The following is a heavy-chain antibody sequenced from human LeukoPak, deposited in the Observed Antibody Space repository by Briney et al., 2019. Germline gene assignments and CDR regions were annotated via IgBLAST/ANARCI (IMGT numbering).Heavy chain of an antibody. CDR3: ARDSPAAVDY. V-gene: IGHV3-48*01. Sequence: GGSLRLSCAASGFTFSSYSMNWVRQAPGKGLEWVSYISSSSSTIYYADSVKGRFTISRDNAKNSLYLQMNSLRAEDTAVYYCARDSPAAVDYWGQGTLVTVSS. D-gene: IGHD2-15*01. J-gene: IGHJ4*02. CDR2: ISSSSSTI. CDR1: GFTFSSYS.